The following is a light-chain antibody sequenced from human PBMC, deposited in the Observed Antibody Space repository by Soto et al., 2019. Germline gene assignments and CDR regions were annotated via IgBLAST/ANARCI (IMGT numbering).Light chain of an antibody. CDR1: QSVSSY. J-gene: IGKJ1*01. CDR3: QQRSNWPT. CDR2: DAS. V-gene: IGKV3-11*01. Sequence: EMVWTQSPATLSLTPGERATLSCRASQSVSSYLAWYQQKPGQAPRLLIYDASNRATGIPARFSGSGSGTDFTLTISSLEPEDFAVYYCQQRSNWPTFGQGTKV.